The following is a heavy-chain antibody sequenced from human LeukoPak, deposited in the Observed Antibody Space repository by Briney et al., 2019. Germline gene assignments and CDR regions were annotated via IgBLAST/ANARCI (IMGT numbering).Heavy chain of an antibody. D-gene: IGHD6-13*01. Sequence: PGGSLRLSCVASGFTFSKNWMHWVRQAPGKGLVWVSRIQGDGSNTNYADSVKGRFSISRDIAKNTVYLQMNSLRAEDTGIYYCARGTSAGGPISPFDFWGQGTVVTVSS. CDR1: GFTFSKNW. CDR3: ARGTSAGGPISPFDF. CDR2: IQGDGSNT. J-gene: IGHJ4*02. V-gene: IGHV3-74*01.